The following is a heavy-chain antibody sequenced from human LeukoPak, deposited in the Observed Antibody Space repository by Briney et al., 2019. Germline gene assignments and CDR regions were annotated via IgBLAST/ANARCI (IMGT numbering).Heavy chain of an antibody. CDR1: GGSIRSYY. CDR2: IYYTGST. Sequence: SETLSLTCIVSGGSIRSYYWSWIRQPPGKGLEWIGYIYYTGSTNYNPSLKSRVTISVDTSKNQFSLKLSSVAAADTAVYYCAREYCSSTSCYPYDPWGQGTLVTVSS. J-gene: IGHJ5*02. D-gene: IGHD2-2*01. V-gene: IGHV4-59*01. CDR3: AREYCSSTSCYPYDP.